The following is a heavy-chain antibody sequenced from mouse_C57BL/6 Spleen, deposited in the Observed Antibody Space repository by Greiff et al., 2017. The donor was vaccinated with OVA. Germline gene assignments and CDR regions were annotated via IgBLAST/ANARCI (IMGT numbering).Heavy chain of an antibody. Sequence: VQLQQSGPELVKPGASVKISCKASGYTFTDYYMNWVKQSHGKSLEWIGDINPNNGGTSYNQKFKGKATLTVDKSSSTAYMELRSLTSEDSAVYYCASRDDYDGGYFDYWGQGTTLTVSS. CDR2: INPNNGGT. CDR3: ASRDDYDGGYFDY. D-gene: IGHD2-4*01. V-gene: IGHV1-26*01. J-gene: IGHJ2*01. CDR1: GYTFTDYY.